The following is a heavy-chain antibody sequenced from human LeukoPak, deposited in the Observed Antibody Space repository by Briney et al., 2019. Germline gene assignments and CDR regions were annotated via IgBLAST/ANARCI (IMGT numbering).Heavy chain of an antibody. CDR1: SGSISSYY. J-gene: IGHJ5*02. V-gene: IGHV4-59*01. Sequence: SETLSLTCTVSSGSISSYYWSWIRQPPGKGLEWIGYIYYSGSTNYNPSLKSRVTISVDTSKNQFSLKLSSVTAADTAVYYCARVIAAAWGWFDPWGQGTLVTVSS. CDR3: ARVIAAAWGWFDP. D-gene: IGHD6-13*01. CDR2: IYYSGST.